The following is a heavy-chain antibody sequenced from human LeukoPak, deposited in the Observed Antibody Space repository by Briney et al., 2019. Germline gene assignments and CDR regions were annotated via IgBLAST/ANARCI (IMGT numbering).Heavy chain of an antibody. V-gene: IGHV1-2*06. CDR2: INPNSGGT. J-gene: IGHJ4*02. CDR1: GYTFTGYY. CDR3: ARDRGSRGYFYY. Sequence: SVKLSCKASGYTFTGYYMHWVRQPPGQGLEWMGRINPNSGGTNYAQVFQGEVTMTRDTSISTAYMELSRLRSDDTAVYYCARDRGSRGYFYYWGQGNLFSVSS. D-gene: IGHD5-24*01.